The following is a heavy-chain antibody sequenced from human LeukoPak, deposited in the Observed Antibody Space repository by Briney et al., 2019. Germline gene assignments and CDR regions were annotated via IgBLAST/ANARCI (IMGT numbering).Heavy chain of an antibody. V-gene: IGHV3-15*01. CDR1: GFTFSNAW. CDR2: IKSKTDGGTT. Sequence: GGSLRLSCAASGFTFSNAWMSWVRQAPGKGLESVGRIKSKTDGGTTDYAAPVKGRFTISRDDSKNTLYLQMNSLKTEDTAVYYCTTSVKDYYYYGMDVWGQGTTVTVSS. CDR3: TTSVKDYYYYGMDV. D-gene: IGHD6-19*01. J-gene: IGHJ6*02.